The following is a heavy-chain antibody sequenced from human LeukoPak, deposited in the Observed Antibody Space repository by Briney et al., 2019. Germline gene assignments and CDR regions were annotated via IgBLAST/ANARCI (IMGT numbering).Heavy chain of an antibody. CDR2: LYIGGNT. Sequence: GGSLRLSCAASGLTVNNNYMNWVRQAPGKGLERVSALYIGGNTYYADSVRGRFTISRDNSKNTLYLQMNSLRAEDTAIYYCMTAAGYNFGQYWGQGTLVTVSS. CDR1: GLTVNNNY. CDR3: MTAAGYNFGQY. D-gene: IGHD5-18*01. J-gene: IGHJ4*02. V-gene: IGHV3-53*01.